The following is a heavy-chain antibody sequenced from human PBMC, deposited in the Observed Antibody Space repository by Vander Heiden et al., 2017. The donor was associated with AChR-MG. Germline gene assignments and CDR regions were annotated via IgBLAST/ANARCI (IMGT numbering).Heavy chain of an antibody. CDR3: ARGYGITGTTVWFDP. V-gene: IGHV4-39*01. CDR2: IYYSGST. CDR1: GGSISSSSYY. Sequence: QLQLQESGPGLVKPSAPLSPTCTVSGGSISSSSYYWGWIRQPPGKGLEWIGSIYYSGSTYYNPSLKSRVTISVDTSKNQFSLKLSSVTAADTAVYYCARGYGITGTTVWFDPWGQGTLVTVSS. D-gene: IGHD1-7*01. J-gene: IGHJ5*02.